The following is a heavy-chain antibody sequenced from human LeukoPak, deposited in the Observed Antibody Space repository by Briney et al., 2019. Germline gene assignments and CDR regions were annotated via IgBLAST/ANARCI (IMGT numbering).Heavy chain of an antibody. CDR1: GGSISSYY. CDR2: IYYSGST. Sequence: PSETLSLTCTVSGGSISSYYWSWIRQPPGKGLEWIGYIYYSGSTNYNPSLKSRVTISVDTSKNQFPLKLSSVTAADTAVYYCARLNDYYGAFDIWGQGTMVTVSS. J-gene: IGHJ3*02. D-gene: IGHD1-26*01. V-gene: IGHV4-59*08. CDR3: ARLNDYYGAFDI.